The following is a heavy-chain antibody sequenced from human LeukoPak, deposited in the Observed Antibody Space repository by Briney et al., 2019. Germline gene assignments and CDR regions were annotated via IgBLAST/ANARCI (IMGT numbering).Heavy chain of an antibody. CDR2: INSDGTYT. CDR1: GFTFSRYW. J-gene: IGHJ4*02. CDR3: ARGGSGYSDY. D-gene: IGHD3-22*01. Sequence: GGSLRLSCAASGFTFSRYWMHWVRQAPGKGLVWVSRINSDGTYTSFADSVKGRFTISRDNAKNTLYVQMNSLRAEDTAVCFCARGGSGYSDYWGQGTLVTVSS. V-gene: IGHV3-74*01.